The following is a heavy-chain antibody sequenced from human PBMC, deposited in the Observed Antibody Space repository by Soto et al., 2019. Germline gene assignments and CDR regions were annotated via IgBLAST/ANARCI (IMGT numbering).Heavy chain of an antibody. D-gene: IGHD3-10*01. J-gene: IGHJ6*02. CDR2: LNEDGSFT. V-gene: IGHV3-74*01. Sequence: GGSLRLSCVASEFTFSSYWMHWVRQVPGKGLVWVSRLNEDGSFTTYADSVKGRFTISRDNAKKTLYLQMNSLRAEDTAVYYCARDLSGRADVWGQGTTVTVSS. CDR3: ARDLSGRADV. CDR1: EFTFSSYW.